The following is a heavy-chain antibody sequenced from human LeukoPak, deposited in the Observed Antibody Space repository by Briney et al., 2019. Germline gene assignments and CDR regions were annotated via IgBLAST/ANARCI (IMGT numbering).Heavy chain of an antibody. D-gene: IGHD5-18*01. CDR2: INHSGST. CDR3: ARRGWGYRYGYYFDY. CDR1: GGSFSGYY. V-gene: IGHV4-34*01. Sequence: SETLSLTCAVYGGSFSGYYWSWIRQPPGKGLEWIGEINHSGSTNYNPSLKSRVTISVDTSKNQFSLKLSSVTAADTAVYYCARRGWGYRYGYYFDYWGQETLVTVSS. J-gene: IGHJ4*02.